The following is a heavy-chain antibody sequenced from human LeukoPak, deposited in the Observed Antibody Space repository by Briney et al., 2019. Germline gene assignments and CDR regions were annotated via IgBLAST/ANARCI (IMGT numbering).Heavy chain of an antibody. CDR3: ARVEVGRYYFDY. CDR1: GGTFSSYA. Sequence: GSSVKVSCKASGGTFSSYAISWVRQAPGQGLEWMGGTIPIFGTVTYAQKFQGRVTITTDEFTSTASMELSSLRSDDTAVYYCARVEVGRYYFDYWGQGTLVTVSS. V-gene: IGHV1-69*05. J-gene: IGHJ4*02. CDR2: TIPIFGTV. D-gene: IGHD1-26*01.